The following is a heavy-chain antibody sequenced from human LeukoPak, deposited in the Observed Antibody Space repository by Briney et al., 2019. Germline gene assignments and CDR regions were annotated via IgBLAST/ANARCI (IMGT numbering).Heavy chain of an antibody. CDR2: IYHHGAT. Sequence: GSLRLSCAASGFTFSSYAMSWVRQPPGKGLEWIGEIYHHGATNYNPSLKSRVTLSVDKSKNQFSLELSSVTAADTAVYYCARGPSVAAHLDYWGQGTLVTVSS. J-gene: IGHJ4*02. V-gene: IGHV4-4*02. D-gene: IGHD5-12*01. CDR3: ARGPSVAAHLDY. CDR1: GFTFSSYAM.